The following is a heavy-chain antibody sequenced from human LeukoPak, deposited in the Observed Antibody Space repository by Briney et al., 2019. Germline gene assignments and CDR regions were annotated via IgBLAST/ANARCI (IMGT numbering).Heavy chain of an antibody. J-gene: IGHJ4*02. Sequence: GGSLRLSCAASGFTFSSYWMGWVRQAPGKGLEWVANIKQDESEKYYVDSVKGRYTISRDNAKNSLYLQMNSLRAEDTAVYYCVPSSSAPDFDYWGQGTLVTVSS. V-gene: IGHV3-7*01. CDR2: IKQDESEK. D-gene: IGHD6-6*01. CDR1: GFTFSSYW. CDR3: VPSSSAPDFDY.